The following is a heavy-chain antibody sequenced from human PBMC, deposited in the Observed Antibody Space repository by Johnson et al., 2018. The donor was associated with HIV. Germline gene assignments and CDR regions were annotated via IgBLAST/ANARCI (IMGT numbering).Heavy chain of an antibody. Sequence: VQLVESGGNLVQPGGSLRLSCAASGFTVSKKYMSWVRQAPGKGLEWVSVIYSGGDTDYADSLKGRFTISRDNSKNTLYLQMNSLRAEDTAVYYCARPHIVVVTAGYAFDIWGQGTMVTVSS. V-gene: IGHV3-66*01. J-gene: IGHJ3*02. CDR2: IYSGGDT. D-gene: IGHD2-21*02. CDR1: GFTVSKKY. CDR3: ARPHIVVVTAGYAFDI.